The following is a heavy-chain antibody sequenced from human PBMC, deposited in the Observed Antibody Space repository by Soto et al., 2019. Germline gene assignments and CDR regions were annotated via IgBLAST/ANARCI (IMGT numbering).Heavy chain of an antibody. Sequence: VASVKVSCKASGYTFTSYAMHWVRQAPGQRLEWMGWINAGNGNTKYSQKFQGRVTITRDTSASTAYMELSSLRSEDTAVYYCARSPWLVPSIDYWGQGTLVTVSS. CDR1: GYTFTSYA. D-gene: IGHD6-19*01. CDR3: ARSPWLVPSIDY. V-gene: IGHV1-3*01. J-gene: IGHJ4*02. CDR2: INAGNGNT.